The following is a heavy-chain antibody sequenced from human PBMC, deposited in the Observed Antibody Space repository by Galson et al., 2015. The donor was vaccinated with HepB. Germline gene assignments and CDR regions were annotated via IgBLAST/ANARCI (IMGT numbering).Heavy chain of an antibody. CDR2: ISTDSSKI. D-gene: IGHD5-12*01. Sequence: SLRLSCAASGFTFSSYSMNWVRQVPGKGLEWVSLISTDSSKINYAASVRGRFAISRDNARNTLYLQMNSLRAEDTAVYYCARYRGVATWDTWGQGTLVTVSS. CDR3: ARYRGVATWDT. V-gene: IGHV3-21*06. CDR1: GFTFSSYS. J-gene: IGHJ5*02.